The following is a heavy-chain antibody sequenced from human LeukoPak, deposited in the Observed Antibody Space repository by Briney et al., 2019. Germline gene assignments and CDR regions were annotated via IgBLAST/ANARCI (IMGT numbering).Heavy chain of an antibody. D-gene: IGHD3-22*01. V-gene: IGHV1-69*04. CDR2: IIPILGIA. CDR1: GGTFSSYA. J-gene: IGHJ4*02. Sequence: SVKVSCKASGGTFSSYAISWVRQAPGQVLEWMGRIIPILGIANYAQKFQGRVTITADKSTSTAYMELSSLRSEDTAVYYCARDYYDSSGYYPYYFDYWGQGTLVTVSS. CDR3: ARDYYDSSGYYPYYFDY.